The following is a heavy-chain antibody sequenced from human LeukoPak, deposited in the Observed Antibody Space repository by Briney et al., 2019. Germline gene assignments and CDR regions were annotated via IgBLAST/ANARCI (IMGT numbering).Heavy chain of an antibody. CDR2: ISGSGGST. CDR1: GFTFSNFG. CDR3: AKNGHGSGSYYPRTKYYFDY. J-gene: IGHJ4*02. V-gene: IGHV3-23*01. D-gene: IGHD3-10*01. Sequence: GGSLRLSCAASGFTFSNFGMSWVRQAPGKGLEWVSVISGSGGSTYYADSVKGRFTISRDNSKNTLYLQMNSLRAEDTAVYYCAKNGHGSGSYYPRTKYYFDYWGQGTLVTVSS.